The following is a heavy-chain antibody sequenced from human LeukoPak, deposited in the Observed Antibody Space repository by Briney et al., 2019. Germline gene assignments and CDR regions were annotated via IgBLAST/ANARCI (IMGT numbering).Heavy chain of an antibody. J-gene: IGHJ4*02. Sequence: GGSLRLSRAASGFTFSSYWMHWVRQAPGKGLVWVSRINSDGSSTSYADSVKGRFTISRDNAKNTLYLQMNSLRAEDTAVYYCARVAAAGRAAYFDYWGQGTLVTVSS. CDR2: INSDGSST. V-gene: IGHV3-74*01. CDR1: GFTFSSYW. CDR3: ARVAAAGRAAYFDY. D-gene: IGHD6-13*01.